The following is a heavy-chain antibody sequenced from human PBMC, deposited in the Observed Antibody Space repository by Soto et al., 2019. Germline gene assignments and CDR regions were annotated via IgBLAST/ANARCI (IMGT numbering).Heavy chain of an antibody. V-gene: IGHV3-53*01. Sequence: EVQLVESGGGLIQPGGSLRLSCAASGFTVSSNYMSWVRQAPGKGLEWVSVIYSGGSTYYADSVKGRFTISRDNSKNTLYLQMNSLRAEDTAVYYCVRVVGDGYKMAYYFDYWGQGTLVTVSS. CDR2: IYSGGST. CDR1: GFTVSSNY. J-gene: IGHJ4*02. D-gene: IGHD1-26*01. CDR3: VRVVGDGYKMAYYFDY.